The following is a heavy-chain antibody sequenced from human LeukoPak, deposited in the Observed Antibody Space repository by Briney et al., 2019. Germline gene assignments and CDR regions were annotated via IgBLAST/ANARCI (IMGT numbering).Heavy chain of an antibody. CDR2: IYHSGST. CDR1: GGSISSSNW. D-gene: IGHD6-19*01. CDR3: ARDGFSGWTNDAFDI. V-gene: IGHV4-4*02. J-gene: IGHJ3*02. Sequence: PSGTLSLTCAVSGGSISSSNWWSWVRQPPGKGLEWIGEIYHSGSTNYNPSLKSRVTISVDKSKNQFSLKLSSVTAADTAVYYCARDGFSGWTNDAFDIWGQGTMVTVSS.